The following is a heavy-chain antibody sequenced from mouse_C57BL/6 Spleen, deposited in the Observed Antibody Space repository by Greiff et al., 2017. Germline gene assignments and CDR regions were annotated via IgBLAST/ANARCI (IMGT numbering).Heavy chain of an antibody. J-gene: IGHJ4*01. CDR2: IYPSDSET. Sequence: QVQLKQPGAELVRPGSSVQLSCKASGYTFTSYWMDWVKQRPGQGLEWIGNIYPSDSETHYNPKFKDKATLTVDKSSSTAYMQLSSLTSEDSAVYYCAGDNNSGYEGYAMDYWGQGTSVTVSS. CDR3: AGDNNSGYEGYAMDY. CDR1: GYTFTSYW. D-gene: IGHD3-2*02. V-gene: IGHV1-61*01.